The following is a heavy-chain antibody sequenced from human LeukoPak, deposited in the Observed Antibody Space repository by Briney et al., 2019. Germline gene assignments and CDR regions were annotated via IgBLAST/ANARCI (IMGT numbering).Heavy chain of an antibody. CDR2: INPDSGDT. CDR1: GYTFSAYY. V-gene: IGHV1-2*02. D-gene: IGHD6-19*01. Sequence: ASVKVSCTASGYTFSAYYMHWVRQAPGQGLEWMGWINPDSGDTNYAQKSLGRVTMTRDTSISTVYMELSRLRSDDTALYYCARGPHIGVMFYFYFMDVWGKGTTVTVSS. CDR3: ARGPHIGVMFYFYFMDV. J-gene: IGHJ6*03.